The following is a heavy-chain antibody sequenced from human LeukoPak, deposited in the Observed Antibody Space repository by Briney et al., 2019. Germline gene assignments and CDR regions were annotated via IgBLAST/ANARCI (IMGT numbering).Heavy chain of an antibody. D-gene: IGHD6-19*01. Sequence: RAGGSLRLSCVASGFTFSSFSMNWVRQAPGKGLEWISYISSTSTTIYYADSVQGRFTSSRDNAKDTVYLQMNSLRAEDTAVYYCARVSIGWYSFDYWGQGTLVTVSS. CDR3: ARVSIGWYSFDY. V-gene: IGHV3-48*04. J-gene: IGHJ4*02. CDR1: GFTFSSFS. CDR2: ISSTSTTI.